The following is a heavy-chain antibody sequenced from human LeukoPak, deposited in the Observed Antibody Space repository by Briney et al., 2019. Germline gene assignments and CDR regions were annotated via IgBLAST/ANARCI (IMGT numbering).Heavy chain of an antibody. Sequence: SETLSLTCTVSGGSISSYYWTRIRQPPGKGLEWIGYIYYSGNTNYNPSLKSRVTISVDTSKNQFSLRVTSVIAADTAMYYCARQWDYYGSGSPTPIDYWGQGTLVTVSS. CDR1: GGSISSYY. CDR2: IYYSGNT. V-gene: IGHV4-59*08. D-gene: IGHD3-10*01. CDR3: ARQWDYYGSGSPTPIDY. J-gene: IGHJ4*02.